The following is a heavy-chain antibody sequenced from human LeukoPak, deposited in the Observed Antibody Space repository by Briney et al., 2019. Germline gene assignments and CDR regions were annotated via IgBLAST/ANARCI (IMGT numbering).Heavy chain of an antibody. CDR3: ARVLRLERPYYYYYMDV. CDR1: GFTFSSYA. CDR2: ISGSGGST. D-gene: IGHD1-1*01. V-gene: IGHV3-23*01. Sequence: GGSLRLSCAASGFTFSSYAMSWVRQAPGKALEWVSAISGSGGSTYYADSVKGRFTISRDNSKNTLYLQMNSLRAEDTALYHCARVLRLERPYYYYYMDVWGKGTTVTISS. J-gene: IGHJ6*03.